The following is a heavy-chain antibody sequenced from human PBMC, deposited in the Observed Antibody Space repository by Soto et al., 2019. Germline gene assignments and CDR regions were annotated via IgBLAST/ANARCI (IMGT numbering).Heavy chain of an antibody. CDR3: SYGDSPGPIDH. D-gene: IGHD4-17*01. CDR1: GASISSYY. V-gene: IGHV4-59*01. CDR2: IHNGERT. Sequence: SSETLSLTCSVSGASISSYYWSWFRQAPGKGLEYIGYIHNGERTNYNPSLESRVTISADTSKNQFSLRLSSVTAADTAMYYCSYGDSPGPIDHWGQGXLVTVSS. J-gene: IGHJ4*02.